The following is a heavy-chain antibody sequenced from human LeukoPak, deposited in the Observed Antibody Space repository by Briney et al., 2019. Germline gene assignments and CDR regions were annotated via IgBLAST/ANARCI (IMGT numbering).Heavy chain of an antibody. CDR2: IWYDGSNK. Sequence: GGSLRLFCAASGFTFSSYGMHWVRQAPGKGLEWVAVIWYDGSNKYYADSVKGRFTISRDNSKNTLYLQMNSLRAEDTAVYYCAKDSDYYDSSGYYHWGQGTLVTVSS. D-gene: IGHD3-22*01. CDR1: GFTFSSYG. J-gene: IGHJ5*02. CDR3: AKDSDYYDSSGYYH. V-gene: IGHV3-33*06.